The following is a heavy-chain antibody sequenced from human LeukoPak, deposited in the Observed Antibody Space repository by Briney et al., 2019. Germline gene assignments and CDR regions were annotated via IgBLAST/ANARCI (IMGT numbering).Heavy chain of an antibody. D-gene: IGHD2-15*01. J-gene: IGHJ4*02. Sequence: GGSLRLSCAASGFTFSSSAMSWVRQAPGKGLEWVSAISNNGGYTYYADSVQGRLTISRDNSKSTLCLQMNSLRAEDTAVYYCAKQLGYCSDGSCYFPYWGQGTLVTVSS. V-gene: IGHV3-23*01. CDR3: AKQLGYCSDGSCYFPY. CDR1: GFTFSSSA. CDR2: ISNNGGYT.